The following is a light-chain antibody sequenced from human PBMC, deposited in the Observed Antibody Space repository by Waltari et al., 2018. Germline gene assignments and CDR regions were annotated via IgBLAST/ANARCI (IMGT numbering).Light chain of an antibody. Sequence: EIVLTQSPATLSLSPGERATPSCRASQGVSSYLAWYQQRPGQAPRLLIYDASTRATGIPARFSCSWSETDFTLTIRSLEPEDFAVYYCQQRSNLPLTFGGGTKVEIK. J-gene: IGKJ4*01. CDR2: DAS. CDR1: QGVSSY. CDR3: QQRSNLPLT. V-gene: IGKV3-11*01.